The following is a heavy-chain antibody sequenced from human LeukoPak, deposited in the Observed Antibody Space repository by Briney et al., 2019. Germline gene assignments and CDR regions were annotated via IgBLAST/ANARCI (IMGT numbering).Heavy chain of an antibody. V-gene: IGHV1-2*02. CDR2: INPSSGGT. CDR1: GYTFTGYY. D-gene: IGHD3-10*01. CDR3: AVPGPYTEYFQH. Sequence: ASVKVSCKASGYTFTGYYMHWVRQAPGQGLEWMGWINPSSGGTNYAQKFQGRVTMTRDTSISTAYMELTRLRSDDTAVYYCAVPGPYTEYFQHWGQGTLVTVSS. J-gene: IGHJ1*01.